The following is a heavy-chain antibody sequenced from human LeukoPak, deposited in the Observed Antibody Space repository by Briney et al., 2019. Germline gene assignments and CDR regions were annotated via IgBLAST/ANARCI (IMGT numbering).Heavy chain of an antibody. J-gene: IGHJ6*03. V-gene: IGHV3-11*04. CDR2: ISSSGGSI. D-gene: IGHD3-3*01. Sequence: GGSLRLSCAASGFTFSDYYMNWLRQAPGKGLEWVSYISSSGGSIYYADSVKGRFTISRDNAKNSLYLQMNSLRAEDSAVYYCARVEKYHFWSGYYGNYYYYYMDVWGKGTTVTVSS. CDR1: GFTFSDYY. CDR3: ARVEKYHFWSGYYGNYYYYYMDV.